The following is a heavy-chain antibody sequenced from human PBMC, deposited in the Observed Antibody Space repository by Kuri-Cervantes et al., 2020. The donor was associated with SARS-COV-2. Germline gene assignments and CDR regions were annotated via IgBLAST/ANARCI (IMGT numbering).Heavy chain of an antibody. D-gene: IGHD3-3*01. J-gene: IGHJ3*02. Sequence: GSLRLSCAVYGGSFSGYYWSWIRQPPGKGLEWIGEINHSGSTNYNPSLKSRVTISVDTSKNQFSLKLSSVTAADTAVYYCARDGVYDFWSGYYQQDDAFDIWGQGTMVTVSS. CDR3: ARDGVYDFWSGYYQQDDAFDI. CDR2: INHSGST. CDR1: GGSFSGYY. V-gene: IGHV4-34*01.